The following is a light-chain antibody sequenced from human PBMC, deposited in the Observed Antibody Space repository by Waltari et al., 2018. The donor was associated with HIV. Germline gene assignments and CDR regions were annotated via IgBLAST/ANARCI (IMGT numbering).Light chain of an antibody. CDR3: AAWDDSLSPHVV. CDR1: SSNIGSNY. V-gene: IGLV1-47*01. Sequence: QSVLTQPPSASGTPGQRVTISCSGSSSNIGSNYVYLYQHLPGTTPKLLIYRDTQRPSSVPDRFSGSKSGTSASLAISGLRSEDEADYYCAAWDDSLSPHVVFGAGTKLTVL. J-gene: IGLJ2*01. CDR2: RDT.